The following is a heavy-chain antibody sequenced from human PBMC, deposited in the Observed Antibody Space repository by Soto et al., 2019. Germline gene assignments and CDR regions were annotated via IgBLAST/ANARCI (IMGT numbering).Heavy chain of an antibody. CDR2: IYYSGST. CDR3: ARVLGYCSGGSCYSYYYYGMDV. CDR1: GGSISSYY. Sequence: SETLSLTCTVSGGSISSYYWSWIRQPPGKGLEWIGYIYYSGSTNYNPSLKSRVTISVDTSKNQFSLKLSFVTAADTAVYYCARVLGYCSGGSCYSYYYYGMDVWGQGTTVTVSS. D-gene: IGHD2-15*01. J-gene: IGHJ6*02. V-gene: IGHV4-59*01.